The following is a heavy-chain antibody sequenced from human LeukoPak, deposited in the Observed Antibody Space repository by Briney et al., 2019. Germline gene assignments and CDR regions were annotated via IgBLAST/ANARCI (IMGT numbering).Heavy chain of an antibody. J-gene: IGHJ4*02. CDR3: ASGYDSSGYYSIDY. CDR2: ISDGGSIT. D-gene: IGHD3-22*01. V-gene: IGHV3-11*04. CDR1: GFTFSDYG. Sequence: PGGTLRLSCAASGFTFSDYGMSWVRQAPGKGLEWVSTISDGGSITYYADSVKGRFTISRDNAKNSLYLQMNSLRAEDTAVYYCASGYDSSGYYSIDYWGQGTLVTVSS.